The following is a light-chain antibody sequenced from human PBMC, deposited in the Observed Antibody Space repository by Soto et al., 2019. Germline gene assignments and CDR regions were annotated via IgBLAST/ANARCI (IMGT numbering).Light chain of an antibody. V-gene: IGKV3-15*01. CDR1: QSVSNN. Sequence: EIVMTQSPATLSVSPGEGATLSCRASQSVSNNLAWYQQKPGQAPRLLIYGASTRATGIPARFSGSGSGTEFTLTVSSLQSEDFAVDYCQQYNNWPRTFGQGTEVEIK. CDR3: QQYNNWPRT. J-gene: IGKJ1*01. CDR2: GAS.